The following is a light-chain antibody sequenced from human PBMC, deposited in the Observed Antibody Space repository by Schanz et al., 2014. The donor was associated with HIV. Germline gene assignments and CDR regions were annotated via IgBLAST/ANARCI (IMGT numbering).Light chain of an antibody. Sequence: DIVLTQSPATLSLSPGDRATLSCRASQSVGNSLAWYQQIPGRAPRLIIYDASYRATGIPARFSGSGSGTEFTLTISSLEPEDFAVYYCQQYSKWPPYTFGQGTKLEIK. V-gene: IGKV3-11*01. CDR3: QQYSKWPPYT. CDR2: DAS. CDR1: QSVGNS. J-gene: IGKJ2*01.